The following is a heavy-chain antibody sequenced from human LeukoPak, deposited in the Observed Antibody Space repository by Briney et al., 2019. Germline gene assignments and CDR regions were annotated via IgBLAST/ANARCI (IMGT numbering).Heavy chain of an antibody. CDR3: ARGGGIVVVPAAVCFDY. J-gene: IGHJ4*02. V-gene: IGHV4-34*01. D-gene: IGHD2-2*01. Sequence: SEPLSLTCAVYGGSFSGYYWSWIRQPPGKGLEWIGEINHSGSTNYNPSLKSRVTISVDTSKNQFSLKLSSVTAADTAVYYCARGGGIVVVPAAVCFDYWGQGTLVTVSS. CDR2: INHSGST. CDR1: GGSFSGYY.